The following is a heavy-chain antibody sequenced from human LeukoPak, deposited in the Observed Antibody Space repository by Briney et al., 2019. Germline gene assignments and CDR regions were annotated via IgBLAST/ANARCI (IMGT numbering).Heavy chain of an antibody. J-gene: IGHJ3*02. D-gene: IGHD3-16*01. CDR2: IAHTGRT. V-gene: IGHV4-4*07. CDR1: GGSIGIYY. CDR3: ARESGGETNGAFDI. Sequence: SSETLSLTCTVSGGSIGIYYWSWVRQPAGKGLEWIGRIAHTGRTDYNPSLKSRVTMSVDTSKNQFSLKLSSVTAADTAVYYCARESGGETNGAFDIWGQGTMVTVSS.